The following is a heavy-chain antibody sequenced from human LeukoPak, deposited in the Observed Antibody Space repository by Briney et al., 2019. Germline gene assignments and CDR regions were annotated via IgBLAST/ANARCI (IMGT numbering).Heavy chain of an antibody. J-gene: IGHJ4*02. Sequence: GASVKVSCKASGGTFSSYAISWVRRAPGQGLEWMGRIIPILGIASYAQKFQGRVTITADKSTSTAYMELSSLRSEDTAVYYCARDEPTVTHDASPTWGQGTLVTVSS. V-gene: IGHV1-69*04. CDR2: IIPILGIA. D-gene: IGHD4-17*01. CDR1: GGTFSSYA. CDR3: ARDEPTVTHDASPT.